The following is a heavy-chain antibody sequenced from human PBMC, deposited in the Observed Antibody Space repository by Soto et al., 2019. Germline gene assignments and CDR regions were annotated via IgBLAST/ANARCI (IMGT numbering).Heavy chain of an antibody. V-gene: IGHV3-33*01. CDR2: IVSDGSAK. Sequence: QVQLVESGGGVVQPGTSLRLSCAVSGFPFSTYGFHWVRQPPGKGLEWVAVIVSDGSAKYHADSVEGRFTISSDNSKDTLDLQMTSLRAEDTAVYYCARDDAFGNENGFDIWGQGTMVTVSS. J-gene: IGHJ3*02. D-gene: IGHD1-1*01. CDR1: GFPFSTYG. CDR3: ARDDAFGNENGFDI.